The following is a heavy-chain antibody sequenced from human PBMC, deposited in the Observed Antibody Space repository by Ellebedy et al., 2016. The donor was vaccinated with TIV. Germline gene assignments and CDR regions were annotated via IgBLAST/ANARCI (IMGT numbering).Heavy chain of an antibody. Sequence: PGGSLRLSCAASGFTFSSHWMHWVRQAPGRGLVWVSRINSDGSTTNYADSVKGRFTISRDNAKNTLYLQMNSLRADDTAVYYCARGLLTRVSVAGDWGQGTLVTVSS. CDR2: INSDGSTT. CDR3: ARGLLTRVSVAGD. D-gene: IGHD3-9*01. J-gene: IGHJ4*02. V-gene: IGHV3-74*01. CDR1: GFTFSSHW.